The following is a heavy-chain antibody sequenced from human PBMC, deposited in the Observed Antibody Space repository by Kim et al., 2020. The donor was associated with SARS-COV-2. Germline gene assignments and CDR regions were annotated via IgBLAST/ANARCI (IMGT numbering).Heavy chain of an antibody. Sequence: SETLSLTCTVSGGSINSGGYYWSWIRQHPGKGLEWIGYIYYGGSTYYNPSLKSRVTISVDTSKNQFSLRLRSVTAADTAVYHCASEQLRLGEFSRGSYGLDVWGQGTTVTVSS. D-gene: IGHD3-16*01. J-gene: IGHJ6*02. CDR2: IYYGGST. CDR1: GGSINSGGYY. CDR3: ASEQLRLGEFSRGSYGLDV. V-gene: IGHV4-31*03.